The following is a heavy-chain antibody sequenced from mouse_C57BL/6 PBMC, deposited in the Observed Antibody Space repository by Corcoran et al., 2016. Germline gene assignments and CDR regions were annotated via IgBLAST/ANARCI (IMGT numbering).Heavy chain of an antibody. Sequence: EVQLQQSGPELVKPGASVKISCKASGYTFTDYYMNWVKQSQGKSLEWIGDINPNNGGTSYNQKFKGKATLTVDKSSSTAYMELRSLTSEDSAVYYCARSHYYYGSSYFDYWGQGTTLPVSS. J-gene: IGHJ2*01. CDR1: GYTFTDYY. V-gene: IGHV1-26*01. CDR3: ARSHYYYGSSYFDY. CDR2: INPNNGGT. D-gene: IGHD1-1*01.